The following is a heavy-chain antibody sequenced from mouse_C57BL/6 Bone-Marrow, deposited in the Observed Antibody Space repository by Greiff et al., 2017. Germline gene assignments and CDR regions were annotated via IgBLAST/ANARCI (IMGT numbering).Heavy chain of an antibody. Sequence: EVKVVESGGGLVQPGGSLSLSCAASGFTFTDYYMSWVRQPPVKALEWLGFIRNKANGYTTEYSASVKGRFTISRDNSQSILYLQMNALGAEDRATYYCARPLSSDYAMDYWGQGTSVTVSS. CDR3: ARPLSSDYAMDY. CDR2: IRNKANGYTT. CDR1: GFTFTDYY. V-gene: IGHV7-3*01. D-gene: IGHD1-1*01. J-gene: IGHJ4*01.